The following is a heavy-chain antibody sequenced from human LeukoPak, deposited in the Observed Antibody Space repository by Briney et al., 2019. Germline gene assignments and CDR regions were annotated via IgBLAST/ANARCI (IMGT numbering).Heavy chain of an antibody. D-gene: IGHD3-22*01. V-gene: IGHV1-46*01. CDR2: INPSGGST. CDR3: ARPYDSSGYYKYYFDY. CDR1: GYTFTSYY. J-gene: IGHJ4*02. Sequence: ASVKVSCKASGYTFTSYYMHWVRQAPGQGLEWMGIINPSGGSTSYVQKFQGRVTMTRDTSTSTVYMELSSLRSEDTAVYYCARPYDSSGYYKYYFDYWGQGTLVTVSS.